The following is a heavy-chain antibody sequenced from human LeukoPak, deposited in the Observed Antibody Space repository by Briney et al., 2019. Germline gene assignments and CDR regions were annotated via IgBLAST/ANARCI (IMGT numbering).Heavy chain of an antibody. Sequence: PSETLSLTCAVYGGSFSGYYWNWIRQPLGKGLEWIGEINHFGGTKYNPSLKSRVTISGDTSKNQFSLKINSLTAADTAVYYCARSYREDQTFYSSHFFDYWGQGTLVTVSS. CDR1: GGSFSGYY. J-gene: IGHJ4*02. D-gene: IGHD5-18*01. V-gene: IGHV4-34*01. CDR2: INHFGGT. CDR3: ARSYREDQTFYSSHFFDY.